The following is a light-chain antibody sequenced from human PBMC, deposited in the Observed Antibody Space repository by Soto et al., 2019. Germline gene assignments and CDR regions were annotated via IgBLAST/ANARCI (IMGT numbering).Light chain of an antibody. CDR1: QSVLYSSNNKNY. V-gene: IGKV4-1*01. Sequence: DIVMTQSPDSLAVSLGERATINCKSSQSVLYSSNNKNYLAWYQQRPGQPPKLLIYWASTRESGVPDRFSGSVSGTDFTLLCSSLQAEDAAVYYCQQHYDIPITFGPGTKVDIK. J-gene: IGKJ3*01. CDR3: QQHYDIPIT. CDR2: WAS.